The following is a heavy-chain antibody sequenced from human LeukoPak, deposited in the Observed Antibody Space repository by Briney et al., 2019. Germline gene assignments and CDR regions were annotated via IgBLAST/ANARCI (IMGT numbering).Heavy chain of an antibody. CDR1: GGSISGSNW. J-gene: IGHJ4*02. D-gene: IGHD6-13*01. V-gene: IGHV4-4*03. CDR2: IYHSGST. CDR3: ARVPGIIAAAGSYFDY. Sequence: PETLSLTCAVSGGSISGSNWWSWVRQPPGKGLEWIGEIYHSGSTNYNPSLKSRVTISVDKSKNQFSLKLSSVTAADTAVYYCARVPGIIAAAGSYFDYWGQGTLVTVSS.